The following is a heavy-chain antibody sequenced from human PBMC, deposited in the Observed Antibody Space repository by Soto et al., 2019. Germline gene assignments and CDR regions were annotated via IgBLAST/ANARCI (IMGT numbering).Heavy chain of an antibody. CDR2: IYHSGSI. CDR1: NASISSRKW. J-gene: IGHJ3*02. V-gene: IGHV4-4*02. D-gene: IGHD3-10*01. CDR3: ASKFGELLADAFDI. Sequence: PSETLSLTCTVSNASISSRKWWTGVRQTPGKGLEWIGEIYHSGSINHNPSLKSRVTMSLDKSKNQFSLKMTSVTAADTAVYYCASKFGELLADAFDIWGQGTVVTVSS.